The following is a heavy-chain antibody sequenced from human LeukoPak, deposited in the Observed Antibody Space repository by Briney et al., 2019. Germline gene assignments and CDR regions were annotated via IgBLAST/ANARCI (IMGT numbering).Heavy chain of an antibody. Sequence: GASVRVSCKTSGVSFSSIAISWVRQAPGQGFEWVGMFVPLSGTAKYAQKFQGRVTITTDEFTSTSYMELSSLRFEDTAVYYCASYSSEGFDYWGQGTLVTVSS. V-gene: IGHV1-69*05. J-gene: IGHJ4*02. CDR2: FVPLSGTA. D-gene: IGHD6-19*01. CDR3: ASYSSEGFDY. CDR1: GVSFSSIA.